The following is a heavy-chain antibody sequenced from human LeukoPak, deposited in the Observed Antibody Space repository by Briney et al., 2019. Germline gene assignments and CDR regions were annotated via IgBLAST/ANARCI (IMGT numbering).Heavy chain of an antibody. V-gene: IGHV1-8*02. CDR2: MNPNSGNT. CDR1: GYTFTGYC. D-gene: IGHD5-12*01. J-gene: IGHJ3*02. Sequence: ASVKVSCKASGYTFTGYCMHWVRQAPGQGLEWMGWMNPNSGNTGYAQKFQGRVTMTRNTSISTAYMELSSLRSEDTAVYYCARGSPSWGYNAFDIWGQGTMVTVSS. CDR3: ARGSPSWGYNAFDI.